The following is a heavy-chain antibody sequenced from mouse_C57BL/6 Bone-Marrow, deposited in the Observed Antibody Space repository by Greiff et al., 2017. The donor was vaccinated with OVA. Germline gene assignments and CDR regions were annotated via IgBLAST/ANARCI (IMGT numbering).Heavy chain of an antibody. J-gene: IGHJ2*01. Sequence: EVQVVESGAELVRPGASVKLSCTASGFNIKDDYMHWVKQRPEQGLEWIGWIDPENGDTEYASKFQGKATITADTSSNTAYLQLSSLTSEDTAVYYFTSYGNFDYWGQGTTLTVSS. CDR1: GFNIKDDY. D-gene: IGHD2-1*01. CDR2: IDPENGDT. V-gene: IGHV14-4*01. CDR3: TSYGNFDY.